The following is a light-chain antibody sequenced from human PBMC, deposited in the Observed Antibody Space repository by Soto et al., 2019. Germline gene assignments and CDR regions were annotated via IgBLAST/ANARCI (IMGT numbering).Light chain of an antibody. J-gene: IGKJ2*01. CDR1: HSVSSNY. V-gene: IGKV3-20*01. CDR2: GAS. Sequence: EIVLTQSPGTLSLSPGERATLSCRASHSVSSNYIAWYQQNPVQAPRLLIYGASTRATGIPDRFSGSVSGTDFALTISRLEPEDFAVYFCQQYGRSPPFAFGQGTKVDIK. CDR3: QQYGRSPPFA.